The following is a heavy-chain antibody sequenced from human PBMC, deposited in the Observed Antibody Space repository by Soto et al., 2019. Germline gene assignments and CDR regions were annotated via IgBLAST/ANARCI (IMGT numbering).Heavy chain of an antibody. CDR2: ISSSSSTI. Sequence: EVQLVESGGGLVQPGGSLRLSCAASGFTFSSYSMNWVRQAPGKGLEWVSYISSSSSTIYYADSVKGRFTISRDNAKNSLYLQMNSLRDEDTAVYYCARGTIEMATTAEYFQHWGQGTLVTVSS. V-gene: IGHV3-48*02. CDR1: GFTFSSYS. CDR3: ARGTIEMATTAEYFQH. D-gene: IGHD5-12*01. J-gene: IGHJ1*01.